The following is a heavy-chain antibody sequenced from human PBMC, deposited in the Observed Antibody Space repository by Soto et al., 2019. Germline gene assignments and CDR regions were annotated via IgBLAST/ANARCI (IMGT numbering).Heavy chain of an antibody. D-gene: IGHD3-3*01. CDR1: GYTFTSYG. V-gene: IGHV1-18*04. J-gene: IGHJ5*02. CDR3: ARDPPFWSGYYTDWFDP. CDR2: ISAYNGNT. Sequence: VASVKVSCKASGYTFTSYGISWVRQAPGQGLEWMGWISAYNGNTNYAQKLQGRVTMTTDTSTSTAYMELRSLRSDDTAVYYCARDPPFWSGYYTDWFDPWGQGTLVTVSS.